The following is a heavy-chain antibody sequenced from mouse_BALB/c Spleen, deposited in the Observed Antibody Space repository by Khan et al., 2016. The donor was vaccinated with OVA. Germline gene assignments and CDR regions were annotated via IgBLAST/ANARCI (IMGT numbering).Heavy chain of an antibody. D-gene: IGHD1-1*01. CDR1: GYSITSDYA. CDR3: ARIYGGDFDY. V-gene: IGHV3-2*02. CDR2: ISYSGNT. J-gene: IGHJ2*01. Sequence: EVELVESGPGLVKPSQSLSLTCTVTGYSITSDYAWNWIRQFPGNKLEWMGYISYSGNTKYNPSLKSRISITRDTSENQVFLQLNSVTIEDTATYYCARIYGGDFDYWGQGTTLTVSS.